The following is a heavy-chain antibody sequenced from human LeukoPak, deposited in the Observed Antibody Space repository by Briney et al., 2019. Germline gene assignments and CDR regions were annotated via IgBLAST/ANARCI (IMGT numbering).Heavy chain of an antibody. CDR3: AKIRYCSSTSCYFGWFDP. CDR1: GFTFSSYS. J-gene: IGHJ5*02. CDR2: ISGSGGST. Sequence: GGSLRLSCAASGFTFSSYSMNWVRQAPGKGLEWVSAISGSGGSTYYADSVKGRFTISRDNSKNTLYLQMNSLRAEDTAVYYCAKIRYCSSTSCYFGWFDPWGQGTLVTVSS. V-gene: IGHV3-23*01. D-gene: IGHD2-2*01.